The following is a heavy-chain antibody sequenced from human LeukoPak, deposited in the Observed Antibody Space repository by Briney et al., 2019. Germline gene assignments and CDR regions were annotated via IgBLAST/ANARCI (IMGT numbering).Heavy chain of an antibody. V-gene: IGHV3-33*01. Sequence: PGTSLRLSCAASGFTFSSSGMHWVRQAPGKGLEWVAVIWYDGSKEYYGDSVKGRFTISRDNSKNTLYLQMNSLRAEDTAVYYCARGYSSGWYENWGQGTLVTVSS. J-gene: IGHJ4*02. D-gene: IGHD6-19*01. CDR1: GFTFSSSG. CDR3: ARGYSSGWYEN. CDR2: IWYDGSKE.